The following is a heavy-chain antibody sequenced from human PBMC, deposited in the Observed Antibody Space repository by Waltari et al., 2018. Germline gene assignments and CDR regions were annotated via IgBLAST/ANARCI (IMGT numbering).Heavy chain of an antibody. D-gene: IGHD3-3*01. J-gene: IGHJ5*02. CDR2: IYYSGST. Sequence: QLQLQESGPGLVKPSETLSLTCTVSGGSLSSSSYYWGWIRQPPGKGLEWIGSIYYSGSTYYNPSRKMRVTISVDTSKNQFSLKVSSVTAADTAVYYCAREPWSGFVEWLFVLRGWFDPWGQGTLVTVSS. V-gene: IGHV4-39*07. CDR3: AREPWSGFVEWLFVLRGWFDP. CDR1: GGSLSSSSYY.